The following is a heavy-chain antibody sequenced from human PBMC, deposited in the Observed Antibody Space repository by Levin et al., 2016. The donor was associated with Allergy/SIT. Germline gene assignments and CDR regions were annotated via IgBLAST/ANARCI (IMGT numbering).Heavy chain of an antibody. V-gene: IGHV2-70*04. CDR3: AHIVMNSAYYDILTGQTGWYFDL. D-gene: IGHD3-9*01. Sequence: SGPTLVKPTQTLTLTCTFSGFSLSTSGMRVSWIRQPPGKALEWLARIDWDDDKFYSTSLKTRLTISKDTSKNQVVLTMTNMDPVDTATYYCAHIVMNSAYYDILTGQTGWYFDLWGRGTLVTVSS. J-gene: IGHJ2*01. CDR1: GFSLSTSGMR. CDR2: IDWDDDK.